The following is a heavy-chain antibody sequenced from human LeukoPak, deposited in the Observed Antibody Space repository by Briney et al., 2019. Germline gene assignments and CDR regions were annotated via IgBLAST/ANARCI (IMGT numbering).Heavy chain of an antibody. V-gene: IGHV4-34*01. Sequence: SETLSLTCAVHGGSFSGYYWSWIRQPPGKGLEWIGEINHSGSTNYNPSLKSRVTISVDTSKNQFSLKLSSVTAADTAVYYCARGSSWLSITPYYFDYWGQGTLVTVSS. J-gene: IGHJ4*02. CDR1: GGSFSGYY. D-gene: IGHD3-22*01. CDR2: INHSGST. CDR3: ARGSSWLSITPYYFDY.